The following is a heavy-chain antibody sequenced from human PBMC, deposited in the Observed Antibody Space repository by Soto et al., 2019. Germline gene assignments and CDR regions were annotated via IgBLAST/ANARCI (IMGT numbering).Heavy chain of an antibody. J-gene: IGHJ3*02. D-gene: IGHD2-2*01. CDR2: ISGSGGST. CDR1: GFTFSSYA. V-gene: IGHV3-23*01. Sequence: EVQLLESGGGLVQPGGSLRLSCAASGFTFSSYAMSWVRQAPGKGLEWVSAISGSGGSTYYADSVKGRFTISRDNSKNTLYLQMNSLRAEDTAVYYCAKLDIVVLPAAMNPFDIWGQGTMVTVSS. CDR3: AKLDIVVLPAAMNPFDI.